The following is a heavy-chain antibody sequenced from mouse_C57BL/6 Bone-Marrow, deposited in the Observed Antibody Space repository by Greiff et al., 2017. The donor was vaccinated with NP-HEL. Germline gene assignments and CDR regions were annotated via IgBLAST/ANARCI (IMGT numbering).Heavy chain of an antibody. J-gene: IGHJ2*01. Sequence: QVQLQQPGAELVMPGASVKLSCKASGYTFTSYWMHWVKQRPGQGLEWIGEIDPSDSYTNYNQKFKGKSTLTLDKSSSTAYMQLSSLTSEDSAVYYCAREDYYAPYYFDYWGQGTTLTVSS. CDR2: IDPSDSYT. V-gene: IGHV1-69*01. D-gene: IGHD1-1*01. CDR3: AREDYYAPYYFDY. CDR1: GYTFTSYW.